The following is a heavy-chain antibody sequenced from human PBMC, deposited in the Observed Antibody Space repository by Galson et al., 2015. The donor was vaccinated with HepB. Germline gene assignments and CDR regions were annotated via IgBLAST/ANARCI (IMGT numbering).Heavy chain of an antibody. D-gene: IGHD5-24*01. CDR3: ARDLSGDGAFDI. J-gene: IGHJ3*02. CDR2: IYSGGST. Sequence: LRLSCAASGFIVDSKYMNWVRQAPGKGLEWVSVIYSGGSTYYADSVKGRFTNSRDSSENTLYLQMNSLRAEDTAVYYCARDLSGDGAFDIWGQGTMVTVSS. CDR1: GFIVDSKY. V-gene: IGHV3-53*01.